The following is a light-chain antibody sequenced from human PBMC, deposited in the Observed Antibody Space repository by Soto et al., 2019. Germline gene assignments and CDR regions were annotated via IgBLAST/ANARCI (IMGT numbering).Light chain of an antibody. V-gene: IGKV1-5*01. J-gene: IGKJ5*01. CDR1: QSISSW. CDR2: DDS. CDR3: QQYNSYPIT. Sequence: DIQMTQSPSTLSASVGDRVTITCRASQSISSWLAWYQQKPGKAPKLLIYDDSSLESGVPSRFSGSASGTEFTLTISSLQPDDFATYYCQQYNSYPITCGQGTRLEIK.